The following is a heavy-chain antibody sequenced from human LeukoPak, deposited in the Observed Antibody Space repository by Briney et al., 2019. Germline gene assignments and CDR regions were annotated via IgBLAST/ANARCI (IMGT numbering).Heavy chain of an antibody. D-gene: IGHD3-16*01. Sequence: PGGSLRLSCAASGFTFSSNWMGWVRQAPGKGLEWVANIKEDGSEKYYVDSVKGRFTISRDNAKNSLYLQMNSLRAEDTAVYYCARVRAGYYFDYWGQGTLVAVSS. J-gene: IGHJ4*02. CDR3: ARVRAGYYFDY. V-gene: IGHV3-7*01. CDR1: GFTFSSNW. CDR2: IKEDGSEK.